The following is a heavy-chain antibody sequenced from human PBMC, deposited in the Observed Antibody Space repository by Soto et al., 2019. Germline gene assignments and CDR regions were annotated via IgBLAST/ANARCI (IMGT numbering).Heavy chain of an antibody. CDR2: IVPVFGTT. J-gene: IGHJ3*02. D-gene: IGHD4-17*01. Sequence: QVQLVQSGTEVKNPGSSVRVSCKACGASFRTDAISWLRQAPGQGLEWMGRIVPVFGTTNFAQRFQCRVTITADESTRTAYMDLSSLRSEDTAVYYCARSRATTVVFDIWGQGTIVTVSS. CDR1: GASFRTDA. CDR3: ARSRATTVVFDI. V-gene: IGHV1-69*01.